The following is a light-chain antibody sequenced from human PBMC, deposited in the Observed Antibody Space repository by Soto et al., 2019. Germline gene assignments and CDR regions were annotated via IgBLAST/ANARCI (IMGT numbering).Light chain of an antibody. CDR3: XQYGSSPGFT. Sequence: EIVLTQSPGTLSLSPGERATLSCRASQSVSSSYLAWYQQKPGQAPRLLIYGASSRATGIPDRFSGSGSGXXXXXXXXXXXXXXFAVXYCXQYGSSPGFTFGPGTKVDIK. CDR1: QSVSSSY. J-gene: IGKJ3*01. V-gene: IGKV3-20*01. CDR2: GAS.